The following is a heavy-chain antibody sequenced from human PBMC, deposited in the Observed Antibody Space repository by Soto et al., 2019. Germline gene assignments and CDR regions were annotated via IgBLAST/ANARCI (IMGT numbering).Heavy chain of an antibody. D-gene: IGHD6-13*01. CDR2: ISTFHGNT. J-gene: IGHJ4*02. CDR3: ARDTYLSSWRKIDS. CDR1: GYTFTNHG. Sequence: ASVKVSCKASGYTFTNHGISWVRQAPGQGLEWVGWISTFHGNTDYAQKLQGRVTMTTDTSTSTAYMELRSLRSDDTAVYYCARDTYLSSWRKIDSWGQGTLVTVSS. V-gene: IGHV1-18*01.